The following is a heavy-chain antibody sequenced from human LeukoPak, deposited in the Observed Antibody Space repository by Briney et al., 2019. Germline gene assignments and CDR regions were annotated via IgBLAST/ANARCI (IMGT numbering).Heavy chain of an antibody. CDR2: ISAYNGNT. CDR1: GYSFTSYG. J-gene: IGHJ4*02. CDR3: ARDSITMVREDGKGRYFDY. V-gene: IGHV1-18*01. Sequence: GESLKISCKGSGYSFTSYGISWVRRAPGQGLEWMGWISAYNGNTNYAQKLQGRVTMTTDTSTSTAYMELRSLRSDDTAVYYCARDSITMVREDGKGRYFDYWGQGTLVTVSS. D-gene: IGHD3-10*01.